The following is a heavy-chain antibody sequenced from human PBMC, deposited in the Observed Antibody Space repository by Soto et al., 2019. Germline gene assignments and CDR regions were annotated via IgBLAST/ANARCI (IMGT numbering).Heavy chain of an antibody. CDR3: ARDSRTVFDY. CDR1: GFTFASYA. Sequence: RLSCAASGFTFASYAMHWVRQAPGKGLEWVAVISYDGSNKYYADSVKGRFTISRDNSKNTLYLQMNSLRAEDTAVYYCARDSRTVFDYWGQGTLVTVSS. J-gene: IGHJ4*02. CDR2: ISYDGSNK. D-gene: IGHD1-1*01. V-gene: IGHV3-30-3*01.